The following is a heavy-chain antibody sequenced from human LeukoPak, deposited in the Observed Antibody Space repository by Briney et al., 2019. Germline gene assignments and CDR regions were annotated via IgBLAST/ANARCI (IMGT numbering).Heavy chain of an antibody. CDR3: ATGPLNSADY. V-gene: IGHV3-30*02. CDR2: IRYDGSNK. D-gene: IGHD1-1*01. J-gene: IGHJ4*02. Sequence: GGSLRLSCAASGFTFSSYGMHWVRQAPGKGLEWVAFIRYDGSNKYYADSVKGRFTISRDNSKNTLYLQMNSLRAEDTAVYYCATGPLNSADYWGQGTLVTVSS. CDR1: GFTFSSYG.